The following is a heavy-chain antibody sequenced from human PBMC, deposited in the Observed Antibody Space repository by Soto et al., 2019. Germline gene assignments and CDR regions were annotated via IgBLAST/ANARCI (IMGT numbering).Heavy chain of an antibody. D-gene: IGHD3-10*01. CDR1: GFTFVRFG. J-gene: IGHJ6*02. Sequence: WGSLRLSCAASGFTFVRFGMHFVRHSAFKWLEWVAVISYDGSNRFYADSVKGRFTISRDNSKNTLYLQMNSLRPEDTAVYYCTKDLYGSETYTYYCGMDVWGQGTTVTVSS. CDR3: TKDLYGSETYTYYCGMDV. CDR2: ISYDGSNR. V-gene: IGHV3-30*18.